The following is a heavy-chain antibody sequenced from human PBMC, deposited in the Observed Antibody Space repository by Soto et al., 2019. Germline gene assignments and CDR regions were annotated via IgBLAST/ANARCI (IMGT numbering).Heavy chain of an antibody. Sequence: QVQLVQSGAEVRKPGSSVKVSCKASGGTFSRHAISWVRQAPGQGLEWMGGIIPIFGTANHAQKFQGRVTIIADESTSTVYMELSSPRSEDTAMYYCARGWGYDSNDYYYAYWGQGTLVIVSS. CDR2: IIPIFGTA. CDR1: GGTFSRHA. CDR3: ARGWGYDSNDYYYAY. J-gene: IGHJ4*02. V-gene: IGHV1-69*01. D-gene: IGHD3-22*01.